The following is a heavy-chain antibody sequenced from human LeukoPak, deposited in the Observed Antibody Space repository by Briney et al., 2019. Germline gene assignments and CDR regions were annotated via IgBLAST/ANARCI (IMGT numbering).Heavy chain of an antibody. CDR1: GFTFSSYA. J-gene: IGHJ4*02. CDR2: ISGSGGST. D-gene: IGHD3-3*01. V-gene: IGHV3-23*01. CDR3: AKVRLRFLEWTPFDY. Sequence: PGGPLRLSCAASGFTFSSYAMSWVRQAPGKGLEWVSAISGSGGSTYYADSVKGRFTISRDNSKNTLYLQMNSLRAEDTAVYYCAKVRLRFLEWTPFDYWGQGTLVTVSS.